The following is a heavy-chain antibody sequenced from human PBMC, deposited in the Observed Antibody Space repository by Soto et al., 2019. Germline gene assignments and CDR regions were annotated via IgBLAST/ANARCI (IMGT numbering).Heavy chain of an antibody. J-gene: IGHJ4*02. D-gene: IGHD3-22*01. V-gene: IGHV1-69*01. Sequence: QVQLVQSGAEVKKPGSSVKVSCKASGGTFSSYAISWVRQAPGQGLEWMGGIIPIFGTANYAQKLQGRVTLTADESTSTAYMELSSLRSEDTAVYYCARDLYTYYYDSSGYPGDWGQGTLVTVSS. CDR1: GGTFSSYA. CDR3: ARDLYTYYYDSSGYPGD. CDR2: IIPIFGTA.